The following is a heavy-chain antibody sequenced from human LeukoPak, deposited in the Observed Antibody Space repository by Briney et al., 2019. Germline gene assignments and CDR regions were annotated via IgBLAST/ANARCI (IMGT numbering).Heavy chain of an antibody. Sequence: PGGPLGLSCLASGLSFRVLVLIWFGKAQGKGLEGGAVFSHDVKTTYYADSAKGRFTISRDNSRNTVFLQMNRLRPEDTAVYYCVKEAYYGWGSSPTFYLDYWGQGTRVTVSS. V-gene: IGHV3-30-3*02. CDR1: GLSFRVLV. J-gene: IGHJ4*02. CDR3: VKEAYYGWGSSPTFYLDY. CDR2: FSHDVKTT. D-gene: IGHD3-10*01.